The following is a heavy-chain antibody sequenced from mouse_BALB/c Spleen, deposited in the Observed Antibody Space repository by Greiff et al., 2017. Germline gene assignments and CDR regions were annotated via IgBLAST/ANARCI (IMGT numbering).Heavy chain of an antibody. V-gene: IGHV4-1*02. CDR1: GFAFSRYW. CDR3: ARRTFSYYGSSYGY. Sequence: EVKLVESGGGLVQPGGSLKLSCAASGFAFSRYWMSWVRQAPGKGLEWIGEINPDSSTINYTPSLKDKFIISRDNAKNTLYLQMSKVRSEDTALYYCARRTFSYYGSSYGYWGQGTTLTVSS. J-gene: IGHJ2*01. CDR2: INPDSSTI. D-gene: IGHD1-1*01.